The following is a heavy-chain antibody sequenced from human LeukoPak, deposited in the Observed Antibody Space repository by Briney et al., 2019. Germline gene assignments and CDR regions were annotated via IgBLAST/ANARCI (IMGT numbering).Heavy chain of an antibody. CDR1: GGSVSSNSAA. J-gene: IGHJ1*01. CDR3: ARDGGATGRYFQH. CDR2: TYYRSKWYN. V-gene: IGHV6-1*01. D-gene: IGHD1-26*01. Sequence: SQTLSLTCAISGGSVSSNSAAWNWIRQSPWRGLEWVGSTYYRSKWYNDYAVPVNSRIPVNPATSTNQFPLQLSSGTADDTAVYYCARDGGATGRYFQHWGQGTLVTVSS.